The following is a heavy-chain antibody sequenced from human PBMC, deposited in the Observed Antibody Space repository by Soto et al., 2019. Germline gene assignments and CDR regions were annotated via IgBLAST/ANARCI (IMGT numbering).Heavy chain of an antibody. D-gene: IGHD2-15*01. V-gene: IGHV1-46*01. CDR2: INPSGGST. J-gene: IGHJ4*02. CDR3: ARESRYCSGGSCYFLPGIDY. CDR1: GHTFISYY. Sequence: ASVKVSCKASGHTFISYYIHWVRQAPGQGLEWMGIINPSGGSTNYAQNFQGRVTMTRDTSTSTVYMELSSLRSEDTAVYYCARESRYCSGGSCYFLPGIDYWGQGTLVTVSS.